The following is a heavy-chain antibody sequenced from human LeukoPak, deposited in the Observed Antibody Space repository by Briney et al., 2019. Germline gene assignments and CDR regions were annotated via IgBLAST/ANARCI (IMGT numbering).Heavy chain of an antibody. J-gene: IGHJ4*02. CDR3: ARVPFYYTSGSHLDY. CDR2: ISSSGSTI. CDR1: GFIFSDYY. V-gene: IGHV3-11*01. D-gene: IGHD3-10*01. Sequence: GGSLRLSCAASGFIFSDYYMSWIRQAPGKGLERVSYISSSGSTIYYADSVKGRFTISRDNAQNSLYLQLNSLRAEDTAVYYCARVPFYYTSGSHLDYWGQGSLVTVSS.